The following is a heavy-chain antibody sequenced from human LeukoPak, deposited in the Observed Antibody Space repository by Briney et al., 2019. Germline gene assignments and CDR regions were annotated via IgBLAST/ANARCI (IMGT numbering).Heavy chain of an antibody. CDR2: IKQDGSKK. Sequence: PGGSLRFSCAASGFTFCSYWMSWLRQAPGQGREGVAIIKQDGSKKYYVDSVKGRFTLSRDNAKNSLYLQMDSLRVDDTAVYYCAGDAGWTFGVWGQGTMVTVSS. CDR1: GFTFCSYW. J-gene: IGHJ3*01. CDR3: AGDAGWTFGV. V-gene: IGHV3-7*01. D-gene: IGHD1-14*01.